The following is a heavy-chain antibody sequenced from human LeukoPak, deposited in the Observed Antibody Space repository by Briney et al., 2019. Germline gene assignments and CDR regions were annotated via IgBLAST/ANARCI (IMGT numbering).Heavy chain of an antibody. V-gene: IGHV1-8*01. J-gene: IGHJ4*02. D-gene: IGHD5-12*01. CDR2: MNPNSGNT. Sequence: AAVKVSCKASGYTFTSYDINWVRQATGQGLEWMGWMNPNSGNTGYAQRFQGRVTMTRNTSISTAYMELSSLRSEDTAVYYCARVRVDPDGYEDCDYWGQGTLVTVSS. CDR3: ARVRVDPDGYEDCDY. CDR1: GYTFTSYD.